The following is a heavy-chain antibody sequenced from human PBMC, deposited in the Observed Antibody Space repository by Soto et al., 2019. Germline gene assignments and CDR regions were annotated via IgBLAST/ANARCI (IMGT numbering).Heavy chain of an antibody. CDR1: GFTFSSYS. V-gene: IGHV3-48*02. J-gene: IGHJ5*02. CDR3: ARTLGHSSGWYELNWFDP. D-gene: IGHD6-19*01. CDR2: ISSSSSTI. Sequence: EVQLVESGGGLVQPGGSLRLSCAASGFTFSSYSMNWVRQAPGKGLEWVSYISSSSSTIYYADSVKGRFTISRDNAKISLYLQMNSLRDEDTAVYYCARTLGHSSGWYELNWFDPWGQGTLVTVSS.